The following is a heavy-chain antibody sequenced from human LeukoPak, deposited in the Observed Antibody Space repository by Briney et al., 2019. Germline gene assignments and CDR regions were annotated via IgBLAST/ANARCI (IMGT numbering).Heavy chain of an antibody. D-gene: IGHD7-27*01. CDR1: GFTFSSYAMH. CDR2: IYYSGNT. Sequence: GSLRLSCSASGFTFSSYAMHWVRQAPGKGLEWIGSIYYSGNTYYDASLKSRVAMSVDTSKNQFSLKVRSVTAADTAVYFCVRLDWGSRGSGSFDIWGQGTLVIVSS. J-gene: IGHJ4*02. V-gene: IGHV4-59*04. CDR3: VRLDWGSRGSGSFDI.